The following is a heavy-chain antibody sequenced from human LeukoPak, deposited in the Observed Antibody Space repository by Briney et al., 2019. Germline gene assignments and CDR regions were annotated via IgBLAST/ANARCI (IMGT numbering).Heavy chain of an antibody. CDR1: GFTFSSYT. J-gene: IGHJ4*02. D-gene: IGHD3-22*01. V-gene: IGHV3-21*04. CDR2: ISSDSSYI. Sequence: GGSLRLSCAASGFTFSSYTMNWVRQAPGKGLEWVSIISSDSSYIHYADSMKGRFTISRDNAKNSLYLQMNSLRAEDTAVYYCAEEGDYYNSIVPNYWGQGTLVTVSS. CDR3: AEEGDYYNSIVPNY.